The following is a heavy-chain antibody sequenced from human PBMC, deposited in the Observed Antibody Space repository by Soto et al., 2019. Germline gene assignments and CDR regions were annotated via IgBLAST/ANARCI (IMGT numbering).Heavy chain of an antibody. CDR1: GFTFSSYG. CDR2: ISSSSFSI. Sequence: GGSLRLSCAASGFTFSSYGMNRVRQAPGKGLEWVSSISSSSFSINYADSVKGRFSISRDNAQNSLHLQMNNLRAEDTAVYYCARNESSNIYGMDVWGQGTTVPFSS. CDR3: ARNESSNIYGMDV. D-gene: IGHD6-6*01. J-gene: IGHJ6*02. V-gene: IGHV3-21*01.